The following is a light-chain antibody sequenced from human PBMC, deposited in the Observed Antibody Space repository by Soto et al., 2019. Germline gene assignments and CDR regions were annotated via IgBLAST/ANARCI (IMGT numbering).Light chain of an antibody. CDR2: GAS. CDR3: QQYGSSFRYT. Sequence: EIVLTQSPGTLSLSPGERATLSCRASQSVNGNYLTWYQQKPGQAPRLLIYGASTRATGTPDRFSGSGSGTVFPRTISRLEPEDFAVYYCQQYGSSFRYTFGQGTKLEIK. J-gene: IGKJ2*01. CDR1: QSVNGNY. V-gene: IGKV3-20*01.